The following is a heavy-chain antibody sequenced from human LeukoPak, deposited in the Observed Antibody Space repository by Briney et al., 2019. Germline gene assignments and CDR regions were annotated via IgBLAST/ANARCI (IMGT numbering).Heavy chain of an antibody. Sequence: PSETLSLTCTGSGGSISSYYWSWIRQPPGKGLEGIGDIYYSGSTNYNPSLKSRISISVDTSKNQFSLKLSSVTPADTAVDYCVRTTEGGYTYNYFYCYYIDVWGKGPTVTTSS. CDR1: GGSISSYY. J-gene: IGHJ6*03. CDR2: IYYSGST. CDR3: VRTTEGGYTYNYFYCYYIDV. V-gene: IGHV4-59*01. D-gene: IGHD5-18*01.